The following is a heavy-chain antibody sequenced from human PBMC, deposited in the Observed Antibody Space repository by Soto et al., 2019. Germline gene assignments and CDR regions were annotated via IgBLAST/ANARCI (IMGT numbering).Heavy chain of an antibody. Sequence: SETLSLTCTVSGGSISSYYWTWIRQPPGKGLEWIGYIYYSGSTNYNPSLKSRVTISVDTSKNQFSLKLSSVTAADTAVYYCARVPHYHHYGMDVWGQGTTVTVSS. CDR1: GGSISSYY. J-gene: IGHJ6*02. CDR2: IYYSGST. CDR3: ARVPHYHHYGMDV. V-gene: IGHV4-59*01.